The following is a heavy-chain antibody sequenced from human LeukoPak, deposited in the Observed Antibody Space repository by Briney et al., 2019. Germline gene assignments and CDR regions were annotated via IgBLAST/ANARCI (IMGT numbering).Heavy chain of an antibody. D-gene: IGHD3-10*01. CDR1: GFTFSSYA. Sequence: PGGSLRLSCAASGFTFSSYAMSWVRQAPGKGLEWVSAISGSGGSTYYADSVKGRFTISRDNSKNTLYLQMNSLRAEDTALYFCARARGAGPGAHFDYWGQGALVVVSS. V-gene: IGHV3-23*01. J-gene: IGHJ4*02. CDR2: ISGSGGST. CDR3: ARARGAGPGAHFDY.